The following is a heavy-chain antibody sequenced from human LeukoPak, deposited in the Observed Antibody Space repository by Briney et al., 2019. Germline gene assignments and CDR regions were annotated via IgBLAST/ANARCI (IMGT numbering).Heavy chain of an antibody. J-gene: IGHJ4*02. D-gene: IGHD4-17*01. CDR2: IYHSGST. CDR3: ASADGTVADY. Sequence: PSETLSLTCAVCGYSISSGYYWGWIRQPPGKGLEWIGSIYHSGSTYYNPSLKSRVTISVDTSKNQFSLKLSSVTAADTAVYYCASADGTVADYWGQGTLVTVSS. V-gene: IGHV4-38-2*01. CDR1: GYSISSGYY.